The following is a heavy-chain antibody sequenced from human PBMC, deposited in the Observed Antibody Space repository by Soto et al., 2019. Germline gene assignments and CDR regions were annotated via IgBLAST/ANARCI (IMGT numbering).Heavy chain of an antibody. J-gene: IGHJ5*02. D-gene: IGHD6-6*01. Sequence: GGSLRLSCAASGFTFSSYWMHWVRQAPGKGLVWVSRINSDGSSTSYADSVKGRFTISRDNAKNTLYLQMNSLRAEDTAVYYCVAYSSSSGVYHWGQGTLVTVSS. CDR3: VAYSSSSGVYH. V-gene: IGHV3-74*01. CDR1: GFTFSSYW. CDR2: INSDGSST.